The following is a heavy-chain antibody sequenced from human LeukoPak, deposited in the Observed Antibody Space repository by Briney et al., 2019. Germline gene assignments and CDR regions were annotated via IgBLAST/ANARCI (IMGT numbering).Heavy chain of an antibody. CDR2: IIRDGSST. Sequence: PGGSLRLSCAASGFTFDDSGMTWVRQAPGKGLEWVSRIIRDGSSTSYADSVRGRFTVSRDNAKNTLSLQMNSLRDEDTAVYYCVRDGDGYNFDYWGQGTLVAVSS. CDR1: GFTFDDSG. CDR3: VRDGDGYNFDY. J-gene: IGHJ4*02. D-gene: IGHD5-24*01. V-gene: IGHV3-74*01.